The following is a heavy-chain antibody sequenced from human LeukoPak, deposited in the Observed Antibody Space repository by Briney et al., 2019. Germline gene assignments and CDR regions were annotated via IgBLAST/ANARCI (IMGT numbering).Heavy chain of an antibody. CDR3: ARDHSNVGPNIAVAGPRWVGY. Sequence: ASVKVSCKASGGTFSSYAISWVRQAPGQGLEWMGRIIPIRGIANYAQKFQGRVTITADKSTSTAYMELSSLRSEDTAVYYCARDHSNVGPNIAVAGPRWVGYWGQGTLVTVSP. D-gene: IGHD6-19*01. CDR2: IIPIRGIA. V-gene: IGHV1-69*04. CDR1: GGTFSSYA. J-gene: IGHJ4*02.